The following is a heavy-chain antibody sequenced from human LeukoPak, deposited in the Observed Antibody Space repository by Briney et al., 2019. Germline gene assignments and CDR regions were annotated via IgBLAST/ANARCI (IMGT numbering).Heavy chain of an antibody. V-gene: IGHV3-43*02. CDR2: ISGDGGST. CDR1: GFTFDDYA. CDR3: AKDIGIAVAGTYITGYNGMDV. D-gene: IGHD6-19*01. J-gene: IGHJ6*02. Sequence: QPGGSLRLSCAASGFTFDDYAMHWVRQAPGKGLEWVSLISGDGGSTFYADSVKGRFTISRDNSKNSLYLQMNSLRTEDTALYYCAKDIGIAVAGTYITGYNGMDVWGQGTTVTVSS.